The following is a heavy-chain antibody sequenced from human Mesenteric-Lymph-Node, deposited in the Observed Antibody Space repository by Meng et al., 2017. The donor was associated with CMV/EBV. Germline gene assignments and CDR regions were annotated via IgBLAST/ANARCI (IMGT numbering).Heavy chain of an antibody. Sequence: GESLKISCEASEFLFSTYAMHWVRQAPGKGLEWLAVISYDGTNKYYADSVKGRFTVSRDNAKNSLSLQMNSLRAEDTAVYYCARDARYLDTYYYYAMDVWGQGTTVTVSS. V-gene: IGHV3-30*04. J-gene: IGHJ6*02. CDR2: ISYDGTNK. CDR1: EFLFSTYA. CDR3: ARDARYLDTYYYYAMDV. D-gene: IGHD1-26*01.